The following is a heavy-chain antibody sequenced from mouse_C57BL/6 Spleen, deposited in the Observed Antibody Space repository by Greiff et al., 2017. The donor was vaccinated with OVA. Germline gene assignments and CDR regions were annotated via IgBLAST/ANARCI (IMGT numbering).Heavy chain of an antibody. D-gene: IGHD1-1*01. J-gene: IGHJ4*01. V-gene: IGHV5-9-1*02. Sequence: VESGEGLVKPGGSLKLSCAASGFTFSSYAMSWVRQTPEKRLEWVAYISSGGDYIYYADTVKGRFTISRDNARNTLYLQMSSLKSEDTAMYYCTRESTTVVAEGYYYAMDYWGQGTSVTVSS. CDR1: GFTFSSYA. CDR3: TRESTTVVAEGYYYAMDY. CDR2: ISSGGDYI.